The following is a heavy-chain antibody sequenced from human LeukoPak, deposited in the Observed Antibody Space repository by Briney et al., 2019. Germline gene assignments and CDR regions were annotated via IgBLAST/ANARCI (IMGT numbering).Heavy chain of an antibody. CDR3: ARGAGVYDSSGYYGGVFDY. D-gene: IGHD3-22*01. CDR1: GGSISSGGYY. V-gene: IGHV4-31*03. J-gene: IGHJ4*02. CDR2: IYYSGST. Sequence: SETLSLTCTVSGGSISSGGYYWSWIRQHPGKGLEWIGYIYYSGSTYYNPSLKSRVTVSVDTSKNQFSLKLSSVTAADTAVYCCARGAGVYDSSGYYGGVFDYWGQGTLVTVSS.